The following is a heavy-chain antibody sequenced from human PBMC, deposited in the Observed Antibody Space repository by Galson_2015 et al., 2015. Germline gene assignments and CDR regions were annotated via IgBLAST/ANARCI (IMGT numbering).Heavy chain of an antibody. V-gene: IGHV3-11*01. CDR3: ARGTRIQLWLSGFDY. CDR1: GFTFSDYD. CDR2: ISSSGSTI. Sequence: SLRLSCAASGFTFSDYDMSWIRQAPGKGLEWVSYISSSGSTIYYADSVKGRFTISRDNAKNSLYLQMNSLRAEDTAVYYCARGTRIQLWLSGFDYWGQGTLVTVSS. D-gene: IGHD5-18*01. J-gene: IGHJ4*02.